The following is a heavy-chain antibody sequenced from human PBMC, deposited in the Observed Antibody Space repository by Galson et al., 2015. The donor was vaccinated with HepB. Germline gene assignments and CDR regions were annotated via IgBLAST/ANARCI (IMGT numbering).Heavy chain of an antibody. J-gene: IGHJ4*02. CDR2: ISAYNGNT. CDR1: GYTFTSYG. CDR3: ARVEMSSSGWYWSSPHFDY. Sequence: QSGAEVKKPGASVKVSCKASGYTFTSYGISWVRQAPGQGLEWMGWISAYNGNTNYAQKLQGRVTITADESTSTAYMELSRLRSDDTAVYYCARVEMSSSGWYWSSPHFDYWGQGTLVTVSS. V-gene: IGHV1-18*04. D-gene: IGHD6-19*01.